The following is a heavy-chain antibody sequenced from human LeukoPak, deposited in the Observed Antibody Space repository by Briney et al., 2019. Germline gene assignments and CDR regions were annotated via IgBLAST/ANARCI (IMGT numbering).Heavy chain of an antibody. CDR1: GYSFANYW. CDR3: ARVGPEMASGWYRSHFDY. D-gene: IGHD6-19*01. CDR2: IYPADSDT. J-gene: IGHJ4*02. V-gene: IGHV5-51*01. Sequence: GESLKISCKGSGYSFANYWIGWVRQMPGKGLEWMGIIYPADSDTKCSPSFQGQVTISADKSISTAYLQWSSLKASDTAIYFCARVGPEMASGWYRSHFDYWGQGTLVTVSS.